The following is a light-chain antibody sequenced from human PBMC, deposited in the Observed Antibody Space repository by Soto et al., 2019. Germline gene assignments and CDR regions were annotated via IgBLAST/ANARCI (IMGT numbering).Light chain of an antibody. CDR2: DVS. CDR1: SSDVGGYNY. Sequence: QSVLTQPASVSGSPGQSITISCTGTSSDVGGYNYVSWYQHHPGKVPKLMIYDVSYRPSGVSNRFSGSKSGNTASLTISGLQAEDEADYYCSSYTSSSTPVVFGGGTKLTVL. V-gene: IGLV2-14*01. CDR3: SSYTSSSTPVV. J-gene: IGLJ2*01.